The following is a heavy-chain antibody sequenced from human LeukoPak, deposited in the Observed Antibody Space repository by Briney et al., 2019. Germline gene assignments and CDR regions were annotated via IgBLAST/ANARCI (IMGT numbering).Heavy chain of an antibody. CDR3: ATERTSVYNY. D-gene: IGHD5/OR15-5a*01. J-gene: IGHJ4*02. CDR2: INHSGST. Sequence: SETLSLTCAVYGGSFSGYYWSWIRQPPGKGLEWIGEINHSGSTNYNPSLKSRVTISIDTSKNQFSLKLSSVTAADTAVYYCATERTSVYNYWGQGTLVTVSS. V-gene: IGHV4-34*01. CDR1: GGSFSGYY.